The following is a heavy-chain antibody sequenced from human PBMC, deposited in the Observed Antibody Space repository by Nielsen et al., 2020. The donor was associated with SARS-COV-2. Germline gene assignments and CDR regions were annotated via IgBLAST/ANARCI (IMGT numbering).Heavy chain of an antibody. Sequence: GSLRLSCVASGFIFSSYAMNWVRQAPGKGLEWVSTISGSGGGTYYADSVKGRFSISRDNSKNMLYLQTNSLRAEDTALYYCAKEGNSGSAYDQWGQGTLVTVSS. CDR2: ISGSGGGT. D-gene: IGHD1-26*01. V-gene: IGHV3-23*01. J-gene: IGHJ5*02. CDR1: GFIFSSYA. CDR3: AKEGNSGSAYDQ.